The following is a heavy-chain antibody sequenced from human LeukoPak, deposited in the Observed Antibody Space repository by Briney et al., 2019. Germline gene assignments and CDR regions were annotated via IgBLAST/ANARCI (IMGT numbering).Heavy chain of an antibody. J-gene: IGHJ4*02. D-gene: IGHD3-22*01. CDR3: ARAWGGITMIAGFDY. V-gene: IGHV4-30-2*01. Sequence: SETLSLTCAVSGGSISSGGYSWSWIRQPPGKGLEWIGYIYHSGSTYYNPSLKSRVTISVDRSKNQFSLKLSSVTAADTAVYYCARAWGGITMIAGFDYWGQGTLVTVSS. CDR1: GGSISSGGYS. CDR2: IYHSGST.